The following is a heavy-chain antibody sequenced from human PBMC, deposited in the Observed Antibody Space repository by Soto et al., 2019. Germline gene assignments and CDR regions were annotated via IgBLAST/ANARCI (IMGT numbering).Heavy chain of an antibody. V-gene: IGHV4-61*08. D-gene: IGHD2-21*01. CDR3: TRGGDAYKNGH. J-gene: IGHJ4*02. CDR2: IHYSGST. CDR1: GGSISSGDYY. Sequence: PSETLSLTCNVSGGSISSGDYYWSWIRQPPGKGLEWIGFIHYSGSTNYNPSLKSRVTMSVDTSKNQFSLKLTSVNAADTAVYYCTRGGDAYKNGHWGQGTLVTVSS.